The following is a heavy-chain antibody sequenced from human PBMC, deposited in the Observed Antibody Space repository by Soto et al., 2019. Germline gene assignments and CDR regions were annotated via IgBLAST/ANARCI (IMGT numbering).Heavy chain of an antibody. CDR2: IKSKTEGGTT. Sequence: GWSLRLSCSPSGVTFSNAWMSWVRQAPGKGLEWVGRIKSKTEGGTTDYAAPVKDRFTISRDDSKNTVYLQMNRLKTHDTAVYYCTTEYSSSWSDAFDIWGQGTMVTVSS. V-gene: IGHV3-15*01. CDR3: TTEYSSSWSDAFDI. CDR1: GVTFSNAW. J-gene: IGHJ3*02. D-gene: IGHD6-13*01.